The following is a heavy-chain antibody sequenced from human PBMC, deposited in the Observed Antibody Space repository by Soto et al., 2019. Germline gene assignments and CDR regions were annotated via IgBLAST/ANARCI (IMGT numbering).Heavy chain of an antibody. J-gene: IGHJ4*02. CDR1: GGSISSGDYY. V-gene: IGHV4-30-4*01. CDR2: IYYSGST. D-gene: IGHD4-17*01. Sequence: QVQLQESGPGLVKPSQTLSLTCTVSGGSISSGDYYWSWIRQPPGKGLEWIGYIYYSGSTHYNPSLKSRVTISVDTSKNQFSLKLSSVTAADTAVYYCARAVIYGGFHTVTTLYYFDYWGQGTLVTVSS. CDR3: ARAVIYGGFHTVTTLYYFDY.